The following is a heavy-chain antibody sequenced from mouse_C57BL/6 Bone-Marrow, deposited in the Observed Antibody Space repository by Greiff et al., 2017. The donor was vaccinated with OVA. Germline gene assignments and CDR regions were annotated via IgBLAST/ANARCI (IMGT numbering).Heavy chain of an antibody. Sequence: EVMLVESGPELVKPGASVKISCKASGYSFTGYYMNWVKQSPEKSLEWIGEINPSTGGTTYNQKFKAKATLTVDKSSSTAYMQLKSLTSEDSAVYYCAREVVTTRYYFDYWGQGTTLTVSS. CDR2: INPSTGGT. CDR3: AREVVTTRYYFDY. CDR1: GYSFTGYY. D-gene: IGHD2-2*01. J-gene: IGHJ2*01. V-gene: IGHV1-42*01.